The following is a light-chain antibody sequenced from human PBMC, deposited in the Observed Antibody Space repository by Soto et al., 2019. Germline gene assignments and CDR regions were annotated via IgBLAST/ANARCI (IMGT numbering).Light chain of an antibody. CDR1: SSNIGAGYD. Sequence: QSVLTQPPSVSGAPGQRVTISCTGSSSNIGAGYDVHWYQQLPGTAPKPLIYGNSNRPSGVPDRFSGSKSGTSASLAITGLQAEDEADYYCQSYDSSLSRSVFGTGTKLTVL. CDR2: GNS. J-gene: IGLJ1*01. CDR3: QSYDSSLSRSV. V-gene: IGLV1-40*01.